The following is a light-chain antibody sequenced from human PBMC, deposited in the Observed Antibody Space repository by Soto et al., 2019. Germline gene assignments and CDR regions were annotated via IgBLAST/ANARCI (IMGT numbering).Light chain of an antibody. V-gene: IGKV3-15*01. CDR3: QQYKYWPRT. CDR1: QSVNSD. CDR2: GAS. Sequence: EVVMTQSPAILSVSPGERATLSCRASQSVNSDLAWYQQKPGQAPRLLTQGASTRATGIPARFSGSGSGTEFTLTISSLQSEDFAVYYCQQYKYWPRTFGQGTKVDIK. J-gene: IGKJ1*01.